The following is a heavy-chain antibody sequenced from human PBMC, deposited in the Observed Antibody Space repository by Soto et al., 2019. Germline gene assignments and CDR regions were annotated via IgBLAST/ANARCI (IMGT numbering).Heavy chain of an antibody. Sequence: QLGGSLRLSCAASGFTFSSYAMSWVRQAPGKGLEWVSVIYSGGSTYYADSVKGRFTISRHNSKNTLYLQMNSLRAEDTAVYYCARGLDGSYYDYWGQGTLVTVSS. CDR2: IYSGGST. J-gene: IGHJ4*02. D-gene: IGHD1-26*01. V-gene: IGHV3-66*01. CDR3: ARGLDGSYYDY. CDR1: GFTFSSYA.